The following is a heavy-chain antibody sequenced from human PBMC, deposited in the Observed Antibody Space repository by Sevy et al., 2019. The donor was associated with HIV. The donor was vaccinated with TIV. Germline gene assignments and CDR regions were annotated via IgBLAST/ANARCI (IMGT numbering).Heavy chain of an antibody. Sequence: ASVKVSCKVCGYTLSALSMHWVRQAPGKGLEWMGGFDEDGETLYAQKFQGRVTMTEDTSTDTGYMELSRLRSEDTAVYYCATDIVVGRDYWGQGTLVTVSS. J-gene: IGHJ4*02. V-gene: IGHV1-24*01. CDR2: FDEDGET. CDR3: ATDIVVGRDY. D-gene: IGHD2-2*01. CDR1: GYTLSALS.